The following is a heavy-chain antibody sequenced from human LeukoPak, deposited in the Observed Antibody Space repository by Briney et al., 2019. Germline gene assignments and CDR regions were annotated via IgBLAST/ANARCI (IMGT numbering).Heavy chain of an antibody. CDR2: LNPKNGVT. CDR3: ARNRGFFWSVFYSNKDGDAFDV. Sequence: ASVKVSCKASGYIFAGYYIHWVRQAPGQGLEWMGWLNPKNGVTKYAQKFQGRVTMTGDTSIGAAYMELNSLRSDDTAIYYCARNRGFFWSVFYSNKDGDAFDVGARGKMVTVS. D-gene: IGHD3-3*01. J-gene: IGHJ3*01. CDR1: GYIFAGYY. V-gene: IGHV1-2*02.